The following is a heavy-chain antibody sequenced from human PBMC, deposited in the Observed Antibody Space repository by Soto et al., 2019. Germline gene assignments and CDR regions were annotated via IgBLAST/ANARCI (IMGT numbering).Heavy chain of an antibody. Sequence: SETLSLTCTVSGGSISSYYWSWIRQPPGKGLEWIGYIYYSGSTNYNPSLKSRVTISVDTSKNQFSLKLSSVTAADTAVYYCARGGSSGLGYWGHGTLVTVSS. CDR2: IYYSGST. D-gene: IGHD6-19*01. J-gene: IGHJ4*01. CDR3: ARGGSSGLGY. CDR1: GGSISSYY. V-gene: IGHV4-59*01.